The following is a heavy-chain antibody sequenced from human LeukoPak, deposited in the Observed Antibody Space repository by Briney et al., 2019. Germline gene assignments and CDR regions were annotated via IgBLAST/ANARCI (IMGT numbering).Heavy chain of an antibody. D-gene: IGHD5-24*01. J-gene: IGHJ4*02. CDR3: AKDGDRDGYITYFDY. CDR1: GFTFSNYG. CDR2: IRGSGGST. Sequence: GGSLRLSCAASGFTFSNYGMSWVRQAPGKGLGWVSAIRGSGGSTYYADSVKGRFTISRDNSKNTLNLQMNSLRAEDTAVYYCAKDGDRDGYITYFDYWGQGTLVTVSS. V-gene: IGHV3-23*01.